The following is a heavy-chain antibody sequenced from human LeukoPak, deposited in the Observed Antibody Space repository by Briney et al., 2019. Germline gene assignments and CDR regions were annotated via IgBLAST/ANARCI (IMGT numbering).Heavy chain of an antibody. Sequence: SETLSLTCTVSGGSISSYYWSWIRQPPGKGLEWIGYTYYSGSTNYNPSLKSRVTISVDTSKNQFSLKLSSVTAADTAVYYCARAPPGFGELSTDYWGQGTLVTVSS. J-gene: IGHJ4*02. CDR2: TYYSGST. D-gene: IGHD3-10*01. V-gene: IGHV4-59*01. CDR1: GGSISSYY. CDR3: ARAPPGFGELSTDY.